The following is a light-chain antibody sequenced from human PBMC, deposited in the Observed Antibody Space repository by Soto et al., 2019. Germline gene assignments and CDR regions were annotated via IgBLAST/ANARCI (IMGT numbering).Light chain of an antibody. CDR3: QQYGTSEII. V-gene: IGKV3-20*01. Sequence: EIVLKQSPATLSLSPGERATLSCRASQSLTNSCIAWYQVKPGQAPRLLIYDTSSRATGIPDRFSGSGSGTDFTLTITRLEPEDFAVFYCQQYGTSEIIFGQGTRLEIK. CDR1: QSLTNSC. J-gene: IGKJ5*01. CDR2: DTS.